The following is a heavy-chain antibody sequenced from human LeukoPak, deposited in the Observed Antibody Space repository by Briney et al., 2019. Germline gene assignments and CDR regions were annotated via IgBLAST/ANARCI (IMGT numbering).Heavy chain of an antibody. Sequence: GGSLRLSCAASGFTFSSYSMNWVRQAPGKGLEWVSSISSSSSYIYYADSVKGRFAISRDNSKNTLYLQMNSLRAEDTAVYYCARKRFDAFDTWGQGTMVTVSS. CDR1: GFTFSSYS. J-gene: IGHJ3*02. V-gene: IGHV3-21*04. D-gene: IGHD5-24*01. CDR3: ARKRFDAFDT. CDR2: ISSSSSYI.